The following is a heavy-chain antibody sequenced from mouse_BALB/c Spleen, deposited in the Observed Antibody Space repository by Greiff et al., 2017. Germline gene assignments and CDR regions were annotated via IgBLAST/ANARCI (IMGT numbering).Heavy chain of an antibody. D-gene: IGHD3-1*01. CDR3: ARSGGNYLDY. CDR2: ISSGSSTI. CDR1: GFTFSSFG. J-gene: IGHJ2*01. V-gene: IGHV5-17*02. Sequence: EVKLQESGGGLVQPGGSRKLSCAASGFTFSSFGMHWVRQAPEKGLEWVAYISSGSSTIYYADTVKGRFTISRDNPKNTLFLQMTSLRSEDTAMYYCARSGGNYLDYWGQGTTLTVSS.